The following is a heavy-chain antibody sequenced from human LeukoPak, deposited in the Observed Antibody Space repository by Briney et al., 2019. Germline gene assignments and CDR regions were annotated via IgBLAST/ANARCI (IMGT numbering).Heavy chain of an antibody. CDR2: IFYTGNT. CDR3: ARNYYDSSGYYIDQFYFDS. CDR1: GGSITSSNFY. Sequence: PSETLSLTCTVSGGSITSSNFYRGWIRQPPGKGLEWIGSIFYTGNTYYQPSLRGRLSISLDTSKNLFSLRLNSVTAADTAVYYCARNYYDSSGYYIDQFYFDSWGQGTLVTVSS. J-gene: IGHJ4*02. V-gene: IGHV4-39*07. D-gene: IGHD3-22*01.